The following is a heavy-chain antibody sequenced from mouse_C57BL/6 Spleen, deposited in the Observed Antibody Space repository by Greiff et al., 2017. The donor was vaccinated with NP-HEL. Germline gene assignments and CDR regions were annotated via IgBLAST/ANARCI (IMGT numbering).Heavy chain of an antibody. CDR3: AIRLRNYYAMDY. J-gene: IGHJ4*01. Sequence: QVQLKQPGAELVRPGSSVKLSCKASGYTFTSYWMDWVKQRPGQGLEWIGNIYPSDSETHYNQKFKDKATLTVDKSSSTAYMQLSSLTSEDSAVYYCAIRLRNYYAMDYWGQGTSVTVSS. CDR2: IYPSDSET. V-gene: IGHV1-61*01. D-gene: IGHD3-2*02. CDR1: GYTFTSYW.